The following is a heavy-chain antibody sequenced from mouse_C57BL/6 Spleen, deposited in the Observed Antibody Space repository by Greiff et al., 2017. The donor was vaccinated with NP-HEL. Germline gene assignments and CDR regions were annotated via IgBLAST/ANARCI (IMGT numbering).Heavy chain of an antibody. Sequence: EVKLMESGGGLVKPGGSLKLSCAASGFTFSSYAMSWVRQTPEKRLAWVATISDGGSYTYYPDNVKGRFTISRDNAKNNLYLQMSHLKSEDTAMYYCARGITTVVASRYFDVWGTGTTVTVSS. CDR3: ARGITTVVASRYFDV. V-gene: IGHV5-4*03. CDR1: GFTFSSYA. CDR2: ISDGGSYT. J-gene: IGHJ1*03. D-gene: IGHD1-1*01.